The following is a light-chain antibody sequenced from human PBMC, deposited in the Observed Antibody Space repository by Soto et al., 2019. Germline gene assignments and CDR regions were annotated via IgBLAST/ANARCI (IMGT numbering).Light chain of an antibody. CDR2: GNS. V-gene: IGLV1-40*01. CDR1: SSNIGTGYD. J-gene: IGLJ1*01. Sequence: SVLTQPPSVSGAPGHRVTICCTGSSSNIGTGYDVHWYQQLPGTAPKLLIYGNSNRPSGVPDRFSGSKSGTSASLAITGLQAEDEADYYCQSFDSSRFYVFGTGTKVTV. CDR3: QSFDSSRFYV.